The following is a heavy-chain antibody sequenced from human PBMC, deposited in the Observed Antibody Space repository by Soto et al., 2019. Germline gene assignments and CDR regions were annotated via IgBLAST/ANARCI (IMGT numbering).Heavy chain of an antibody. D-gene: IGHD3-10*01. Sequence: SVKVSCKDSGGTFSSYTISWVRQAPGQGLEWMGRIIPILGIANYAQKFQGRVTITADKSTSTAYMELSSLRSEDTAVYYCASSGSGSSSFDYWGQGTLVTVSS. V-gene: IGHV1-69*02. CDR3: ASSGSGSSSFDY. CDR1: GGTFSSYT. J-gene: IGHJ4*02. CDR2: IIPILGIA.